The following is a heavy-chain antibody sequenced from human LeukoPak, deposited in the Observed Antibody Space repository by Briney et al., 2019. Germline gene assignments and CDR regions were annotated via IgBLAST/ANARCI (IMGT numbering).Heavy chain of an antibody. D-gene: IGHD5-18*01. CDR2: INPNSGGT. J-gene: IGHJ4*02. CDR1: GYTFTGYY. CDR3: ARDPETAMVTEWVY. V-gene: IGHV1-2*02. Sequence: ASVKVSCKASGYTFTGYYMHWVRQAPGQGLEWMGWINPNSGGTNYAQKFQGRVTMTRDTSISTAYMELSRLRSDDTAVYYCARDPETAMVTEWVYWGQGTLVTVSS.